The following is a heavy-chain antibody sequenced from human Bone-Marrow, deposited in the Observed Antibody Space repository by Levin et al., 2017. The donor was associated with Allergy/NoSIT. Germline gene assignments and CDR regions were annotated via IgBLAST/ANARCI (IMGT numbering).Heavy chain of an antibody. V-gene: IGHV4-39*01. J-gene: IGHJ3*02. CDR1: GGSISGGNYF. CDR2: ISYSGTT. CDR3: ARKSGSSIATRCVFDI. D-gene: IGHD6-6*01. Sequence: SQTLSLTCTVSGGSISGGNYFWAWIRQPPGKGLEWIASISYSGTTYYNPSLKSRVSMSVDTSKHQFSLRLNSVTAADTAVYFCARKSGSSIATRCVFDIWGQGTLVTVSS.